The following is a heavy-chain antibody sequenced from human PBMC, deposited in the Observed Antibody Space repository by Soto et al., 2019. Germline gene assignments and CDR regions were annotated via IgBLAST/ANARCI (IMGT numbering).Heavy chain of an antibody. J-gene: IGHJ4*02. CDR2: INADNGNT. D-gene: IGHD4-17*01. Sequence: QVQLVQSGAEVKKPGASVKVSCKASGYTFSGSVMHWVRQAPGQRLEWMGWINADNGNTKYSQKFQGRVTITRDTSASTAYMELSSLRSADTPVYYCATEIDGTTATSLDYWGQGTLVTVSS. CDR3: ATEIDGTTATSLDY. V-gene: IGHV1-3*01. CDR1: GYTFSGSV.